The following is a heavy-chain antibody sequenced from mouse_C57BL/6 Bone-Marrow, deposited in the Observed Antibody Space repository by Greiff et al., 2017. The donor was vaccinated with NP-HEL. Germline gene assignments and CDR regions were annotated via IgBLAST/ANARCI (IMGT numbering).Heavy chain of an antibody. D-gene: IGHD1-1*01. J-gene: IGHJ2*01. Sequence: QVQLQQSGAELVRPGASVTLSCKASGYTFTDYEMHWVKQTPVHGLEWIGAIDPETGGTAYNQKFKGKAILTADKSSSTAYMELRSLTSEDSAVYYCTGRYCPFDYEGQGTTLTVSS. CDR3: TGRYCPFDY. CDR2: IDPETGGT. V-gene: IGHV1-15*01. CDR1: GYTFTDYE.